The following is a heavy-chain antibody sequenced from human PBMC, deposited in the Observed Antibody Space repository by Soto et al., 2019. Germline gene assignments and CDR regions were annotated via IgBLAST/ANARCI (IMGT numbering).Heavy chain of an antibody. CDR2: ISSGSGGGT. CDR1: GFTFRNYA. CDR3: ASLPGIASAAGGLDL. V-gene: IGHV3-23*01. Sequence: EVQLSESGGDLVQPGGSLRLSCAASGFTFRNYALSWVRQAPGKGLEWVSAISSGSGGGTYYADSVKGRSTISRDNSKNMLFLQMNTLRVDDTATYHCASLPGIASAAGGLDLWGQGTLVTVSS. J-gene: IGHJ5*02. D-gene: IGHD6-13*01.